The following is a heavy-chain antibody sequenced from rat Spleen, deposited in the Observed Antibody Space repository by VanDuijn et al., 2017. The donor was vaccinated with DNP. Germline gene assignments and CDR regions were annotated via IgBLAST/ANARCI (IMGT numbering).Heavy chain of an antibody. CDR1: GFTFSNYY. J-gene: IGHJ2*01. Sequence: EVQLVESGGGLVQPGGSLKLSCAASGFTFSNYYMAWVRQAPKKGLEWVATIFTSGNRAFYPDSVEGRFTISRDNAKSRLYLQMNSLRSDDTATYYGARQNFYDGCYFFDYWGQGVMVTVSS. CDR2: IFTSGNRA. V-gene: IGHV5-7*01. CDR3: ARQNFYDGCYFFDY. D-gene: IGHD1-12*02.